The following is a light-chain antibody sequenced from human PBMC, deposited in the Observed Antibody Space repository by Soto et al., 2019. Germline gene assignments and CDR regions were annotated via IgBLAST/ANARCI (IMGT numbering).Light chain of an antibody. V-gene: IGLV2-23*02. CDR1: SSDVGSYNL. Sequence: QSALTQPASVSGSPGQSITISCTGTSSDVGSYNLVSWYQQHPGKAPKPMIYEVSKRPSGVSNRFSGSKSGNTASLTISGLQAEDEADYYCCSYAGSSRVFGGGTKLTVL. J-gene: IGLJ2*01. CDR2: EVS. CDR3: CSYAGSSRV.